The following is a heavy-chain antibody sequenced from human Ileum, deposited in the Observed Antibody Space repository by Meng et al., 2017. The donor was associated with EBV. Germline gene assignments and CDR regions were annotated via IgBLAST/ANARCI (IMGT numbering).Heavy chain of an antibody. CDR3: ARSDEGYCSGGSCYGGGFDY. V-gene: IGHV4-4*03. CDR2: IYHSGST. CDR1: GGSISRSNG. J-gene: IGHJ4*02. Sequence: VPWPVVAPEVVNPPGTRPLTCVVSGGSISRSNGWGGVRKPQGKGLEWIGEIYHSGSTNYNPSLKSRVTISVDKSKNQFSLKLSSVTAADTAVYYCARSDEGYCSGGSCYGGGFDYWGQGTLVTVSS. D-gene: IGHD2-15*01.